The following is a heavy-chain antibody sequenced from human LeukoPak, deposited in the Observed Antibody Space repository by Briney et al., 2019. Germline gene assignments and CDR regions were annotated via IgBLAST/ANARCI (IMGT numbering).Heavy chain of an antibody. V-gene: IGHV4-59*08. CDR2: IYYRGST. CDR1: GGSINPYY. Sequence: SETLSLTCTVSGGSINPYYWSWIRQPPGKGLESIGYIYYRGSTNYNPSLKSRVTISVDTSKNQFSLKLSSVTAADTAVYYCARHGGVTAIYYFDYWGQGTLVTVSS. CDR3: ARHGGVTAIYYFDY. D-gene: IGHD2-21*02. J-gene: IGHJ4*02.